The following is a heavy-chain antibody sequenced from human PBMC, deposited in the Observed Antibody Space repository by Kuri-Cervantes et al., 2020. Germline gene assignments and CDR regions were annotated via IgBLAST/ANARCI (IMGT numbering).Heavy chain of an antibody. J-gene: IGHJ4*02. D-gene: IGHD6-6*01. CDR3: ALYSSSSGSHDSDY. CDR1: GYSFTNFW. Sequence: GGSLRLSCKVSGYSFTNFWIAWVRQMPGKGLEWMGVIYPGDSDTRYSSSFQGQVTISADKSISTAYLQWSSLKASDTAMYYCALYSSSSGSHDSDYWGQGTLVTVSS. V-gene: IGHV5-51*01. CDR2: IYPGDSDT.